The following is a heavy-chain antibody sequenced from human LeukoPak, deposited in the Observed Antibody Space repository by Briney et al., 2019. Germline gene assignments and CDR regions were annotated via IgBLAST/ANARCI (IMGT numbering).Heavy chain of an antibody. D-gene: IGHD3-10*01. J-gene: IGHJ4*02. CDR1: GGSISSGGYY. CDR2: IYHSGST. CDR3: ARSDGSGSYYPY. Sequence: SQTLSLTFTVSGGSISSGGYYWSWIRQPPGKGLEWIGYIYHSGSTYYNPSLKSRVTISVDRSKNQFSLKLSSVTAADTAVYYCARSDGSGSYYPYWGQGTLVTVSS. V-gene: IGHV4-30-2*01.